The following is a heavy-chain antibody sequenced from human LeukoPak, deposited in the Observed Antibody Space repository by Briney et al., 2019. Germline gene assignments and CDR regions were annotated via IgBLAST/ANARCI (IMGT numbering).Heavy chain of an antibody. CDR1: GYSFTSYF. CDR2: INPNGGST. Sequence: ASVKVSCKASGYSFTSYFIHWVRQAPGQELEWMGIINPNGGSTGYAQKFQGRVSMSRDTSTSTVYMELSSLRSEDTAVYYCVREGGGDRGRAFDMWGQGQWSPSPQ. D-gene: IGHD2-21*02. V-gene: IGHV1-46*01. CDR3: VREGGGDRGRAFDM. J-gene: IGHJ3*02.